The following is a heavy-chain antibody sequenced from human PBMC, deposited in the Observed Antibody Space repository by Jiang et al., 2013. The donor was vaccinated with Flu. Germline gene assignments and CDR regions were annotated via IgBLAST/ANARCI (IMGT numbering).Heavy chain of an antibody. CDR1: GYSFTNYW. J-gene: IGHJ4*02. CDR3: ARRGYSYSFDY. D-gene: IGHD5-18*01. CDR2: IYPGDSDT. Sequence: SLKISCKVSGYSFTNYWIGWVRQMPGRGPEWMGIIYPGDSDTTYSPSFQGQVTLSVDESISTAYLQWSSLKAADTAMYFCARRGYSYSFDYWGQGTQVTVSS. V-gene: IGHV5-51*01.